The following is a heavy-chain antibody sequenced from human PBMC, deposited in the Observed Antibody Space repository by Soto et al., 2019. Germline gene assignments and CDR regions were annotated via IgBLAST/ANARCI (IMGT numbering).Heavy chain of an antibody. V-gene: IGHV4-30-2*01. D-gene: IGHD2-15*01. CDR1: GGSISSGGYS. CDR2: IYHSGST. J-gene: IGHJ4*02. Sequence: PSETLSLTCTVSGGSISSGGYSWSWIRQPPGKGLEWIGYIYHSGSTYYNPSLKSRVTISVDRSKNQFSLKLSSVTAADTAVYYCARGGYCSGGSCYVNYWGQGTLVTVS. CDR3: ARGGYCSGGSCYVNY.